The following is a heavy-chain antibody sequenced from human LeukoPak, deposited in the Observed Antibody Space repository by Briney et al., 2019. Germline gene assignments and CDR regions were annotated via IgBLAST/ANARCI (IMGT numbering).Heavy chain of an antibody. Sequence: ASVKVSCKASGYTFTSYAMHWVRQAPGQRLEWMGWINAGNGNTKYSQQFQASVPITRHTSASTAYMQLRSLRSEDTAVYYCARDNDSRDPPHFDYWGQGTLVTVSS. J-gene: IGHJ4*02. CDR3: ARDNDSRDPPHFDY. D-gene: IGHD3-16*01. CDR1: GYTFTSYA. CDR2: INAGNGNT. V-gene: IGHV1-3*01.